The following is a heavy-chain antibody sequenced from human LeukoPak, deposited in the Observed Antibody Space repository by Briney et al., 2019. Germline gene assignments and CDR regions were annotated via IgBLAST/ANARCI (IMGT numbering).Heavy chain of an antibody. J-gene: IGHJ4*02. V-gene: IGHV2-5*01. Sequence: SGPTLVNPTQTLTLTCTFSGFSLSTTGFAVGWIRQPPGKALEWLAVIYVNDHKVYSPSLKNMLTITQGNSRNQVVLTMTNMDLLDTATYYCAQLSRTPSFSMTTVTTFDYWGQGTLVTVPS. CDR3: AQLSRTPSFSMTTVTTFDY. CDR2: IYVNDHK. CDR1: GFSLSTTGFA. D-gene: IGHD4-17*01.